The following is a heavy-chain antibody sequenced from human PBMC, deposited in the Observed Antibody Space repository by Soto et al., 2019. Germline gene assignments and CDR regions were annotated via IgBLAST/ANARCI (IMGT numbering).Heavy chain of an antibody. J-gene: IGHJ4*02. CDR2: ISSSGGST. CDR3: AKGEGGSCFDY. CDR1: GFTFNSNA. V-gene: IGHV3-23*01. Sequence: GESLSLSCAASGFTFNSNAMSWVRQAPGKGLEWDSGISSSGGSTYYADSVRGPFTMSRDNSKIMLCLGMNTPRAEDASVCDCAKGEGGSCFDYWGQGTLVTVSS. D-gene: IGHD1-26*01.